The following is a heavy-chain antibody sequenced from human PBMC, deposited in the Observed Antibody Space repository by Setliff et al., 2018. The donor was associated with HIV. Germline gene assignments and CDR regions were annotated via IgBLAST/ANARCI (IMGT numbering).Heavy chain of an antibody. D-gene: IGHD6-6*01. CDR1: GYSFTNYW. V-gene: IGHV5-51*01. CDR2: IYPADSHT. CDR3: VRPLGRSSSQGWFDP. J-gene: IGHJ5*02. Sequence: GESLKISCKGFGYSFTNYWIGWVRQMPGKGLEWMGIIYPADSHTSYRPSFQGHVTISADRSISTAYLQWSSLKASDTAMYNCVRPLGRSSSQGWFDPWGQGTLVTVSS.